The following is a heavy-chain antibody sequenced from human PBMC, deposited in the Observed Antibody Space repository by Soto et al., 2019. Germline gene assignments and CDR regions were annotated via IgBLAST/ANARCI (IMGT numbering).Heavy chain of an antibody. V-gene: IGHV3-48*02. J-gene: IGHJ6*02. D-gene: IGHD3-10*01. CDR3: ARGPYYYGSDTPSNYYYGMDV. CDR1: GFTFSSYS. Sequence: PGGSLSLSCAASGFTFSSYSMNWVRQAPGKGLEWVSYISSSSSTIYYADSVKGRFTISRDNAKNSLYLQMNSLRDEDTAVYYCARGPYYYGSDTPSNYYYGMDVWGQGTTVTVSS. CDR2: ISSSSSTI.